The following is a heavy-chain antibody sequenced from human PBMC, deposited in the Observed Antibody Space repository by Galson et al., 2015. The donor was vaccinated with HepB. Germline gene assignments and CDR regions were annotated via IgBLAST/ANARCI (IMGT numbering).Heavy chain of an antibody. CDR3: ARGSTSWQDV. V-gene: IGHV3-48*01. CDR2: ITSSSSTT. J-gene: IGHJ6*02. CDR1: GSTFSSYS. D-gene: IGHD2-2*01. Sequence: SLRLSCAASGSTFSSYSMNWVRQAPGKGLEWVSYITSSSSTTFYADSVKGRFAISRDNAKNSLYLQMNSLRAEDTAVYYCARGSTSWQDVWGQGTTVTVSS.